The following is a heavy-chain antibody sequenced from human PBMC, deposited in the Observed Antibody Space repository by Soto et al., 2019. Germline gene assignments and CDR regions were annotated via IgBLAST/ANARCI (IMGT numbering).Heavy chain of an antibody. CDR3: ARGRCSGGSCYSGLDYYYYYMDV. CDR1: GGSFSGYY. D-gene: IGHD2-15*01. CDR2: INHSGST. Sequence: SETLSLTCAVYGGSFSGYYWSWIRQPPGKGLEWIGEINHSGSTNYNPSLKSRVTISVDTSKNQFSLKLSSVTAADTAVYYCARGRCSGGSCYSGLDYYYYYMDVWGKGTTVTVSS. V-gene: IGHV4-34*01. J-gene: IGHJ6*03.